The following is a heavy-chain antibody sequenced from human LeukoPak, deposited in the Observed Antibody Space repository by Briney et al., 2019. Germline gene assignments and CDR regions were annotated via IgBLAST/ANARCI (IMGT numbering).Heavy chain of an antibody. D-gene: IGHD4-17*01. CDR1: GYTFTSYG. CDR3: ARGVPNTRFQIILYGDYRKRNNDAFDI. V-gene: IGHV1-18*01. J-gene: IGHJ3*02. CDR2: ISAYNGNT. Sequence: ASVKVSCKASGYTFTSYGISWVRQAPGQGLEWMGWISAYNGNTNYAQKLQGRVTMTTDTSTSTAYMELWSLRSDDTAVYYCARGVPNTRFQIILYGDYRKRNNDAFDIWGQGTMVTVSS.